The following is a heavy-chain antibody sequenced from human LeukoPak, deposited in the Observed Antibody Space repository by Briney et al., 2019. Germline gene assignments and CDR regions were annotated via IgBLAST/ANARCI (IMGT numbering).Heavy chain of an antibody. CDR2: INHSGST. CDR1: GGSFSGYY. CDR3: ARGSGIAVVPAATGGFVDY. Sequence: SETLSLTCAVYGGSFSGYYWSWLRQPPGKGLEWIGEINHSGSTNYNPSLKSRVTISVDTSKNQFSLKLSSVTAADTAVYYCARGSGIAVVPAATGGFVDYWGQGTLVTVSS. D-gene: IGHD2-2*01. V-gene: IGHV4-34*01. J-gene: IGHJ4*02.